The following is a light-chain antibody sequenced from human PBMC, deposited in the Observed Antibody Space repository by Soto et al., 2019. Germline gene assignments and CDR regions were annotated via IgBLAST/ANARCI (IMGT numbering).Light chain of an antibody. CDR2: ATS. Sequence: DIQMTQSPSSLSASVGDRVTITCRTSQSVSNYLNWYQQKSAKAPKLLIYATSTLQTGVPSRFSGSGSGTDFTLTISSLQPEDFATCYCQQSYSSPRTFGQGTKVEIK. V-gene: IGKV1-39*01. CDR1: QSVSNY. CDR3: QQSYSSPRT. J-gene: IGKJ1*01.